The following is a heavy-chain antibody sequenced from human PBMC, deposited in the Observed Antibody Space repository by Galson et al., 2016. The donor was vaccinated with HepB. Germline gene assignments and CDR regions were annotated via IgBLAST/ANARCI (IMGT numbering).Heavy chain of an antibody. CDR2: ISCSGAAT. CDR1: GFTFSDFA. J-gene: IGHJ4*02. V-gene: IGHV3-23*01. CDR3: SAGGGAPKSDFLWGFDY. D-gene: IGHD3/OR15-3a*01. Sequence: SLRLSCAASGFTFSDFAVTWVRQAPGKGLEWVSGISCSGAATFYADSVKGRFTVSRDNSNNMLYLQMNSLRAEDTAMYYCSAGGGAPKSDFLWGFDYWGPGTLVTVSS.